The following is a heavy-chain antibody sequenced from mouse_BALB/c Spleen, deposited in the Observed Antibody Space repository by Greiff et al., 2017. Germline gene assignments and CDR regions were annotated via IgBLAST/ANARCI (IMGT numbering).Heavy chain of an antibody. J-gene: IGHJ3*01. CDR2: IYPGDGDT. CDR1: GYAFSSYW. Sequence: QVQLKESGAELVRPGSSVKISCKASGYAFSSYWMNWVKQRPGQGLEWIGQIYPGDGDTNYNGKFKGKATLTADKSSSTAYMQLSSLTSEDSAVYFCARGLLPGGFAYWGQGTLVTVSA. CDR3: ARGLLPGGFAY. D-gene: IGHD2-3*01. V-gene: IGHV1-80*01.